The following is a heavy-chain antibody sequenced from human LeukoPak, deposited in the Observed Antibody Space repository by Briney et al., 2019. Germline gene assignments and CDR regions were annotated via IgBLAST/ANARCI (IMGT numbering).Heavy chain of an antibody. Sequence: SVKVSCKASGYTFTGYYMHWVRQAPGQGLEWMGRIIPILGIANYAQKFQGRVTITADKSTSTAYMELSSLRSEDTAVYYCARHDYGDYDWGQGTLVTVSS. CDR2: IIPILGIA. D-gene: IGHD4-17*01. J-gene: IGHJ4*02. V-gene: IGHV1-69*02. CDR3: ARHDYGDYD. CDR1: GYTFTGYY.